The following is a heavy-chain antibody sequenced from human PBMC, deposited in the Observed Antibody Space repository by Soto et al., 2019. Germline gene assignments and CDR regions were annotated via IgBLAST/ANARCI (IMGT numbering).Heavy chain of an antibody. V-gene: IGHV1-46*02. CDR1: GYTFNIYY. J-gene: IGHJ3*02. CDR3: ARDRDYYDSSGFYGGFDI. CDR2: INPSGGST. Sequence: ASVKVSCKASGYTFNIYYIHWVRQAPGQGLEWMGTINPSGGSTSYAQKFQGRVTMTRDTSTSTVYMELSSLRSEDTAVYYCARDRDYYDSSGFYGGFDIWGQGTVVTVS. D-gene: IGHD3-22*01.